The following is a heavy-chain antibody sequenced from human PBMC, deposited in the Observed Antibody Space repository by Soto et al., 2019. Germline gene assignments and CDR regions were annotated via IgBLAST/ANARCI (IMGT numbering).Heavy chain of an antibody. CDR1: GFTFSSYG. J-gene: IGHJ5*02. CDR3: AKDWYEDIGSSWTADWFDP. D-gene: IGHD6-13*01. CDR2: ISYDGSNK. Sequence: LRLSCAASGFTFSSYGMHWVRQAPGKGLEWVAVISYDGSNKYYADSVKGRFTISRDNSKNTLYLQMNSLRAEDTAVYYCAKDWYEDIGSSWTADWFDP. V-gene: IGHV3-30*18.